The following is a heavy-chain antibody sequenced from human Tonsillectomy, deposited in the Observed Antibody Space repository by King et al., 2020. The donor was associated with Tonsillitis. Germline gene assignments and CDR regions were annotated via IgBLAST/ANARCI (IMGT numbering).Heavy chain of an antibody. CDR3: ARAAPMHAFDN. Sequence: VQLVESGGGVVQPGRSLRLSCAASGFNFYNYAMNWVRQAPGKGLEWVSFISYDARKTKYVDSVKGRFTITRDNSKNTMSLQMNSLRTEDSAMYYCARAAPMHAFDNWGQGTMVTVSS. V-gene: IGHV3-30*04. CDR2: ISYDARKT. J-gene: IGHJ3*02. CDR1: GFNFYNYA.